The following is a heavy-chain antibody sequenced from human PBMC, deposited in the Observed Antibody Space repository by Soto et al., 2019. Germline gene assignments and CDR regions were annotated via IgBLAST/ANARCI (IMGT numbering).Heavy chain of an antibody. Sequence: PGWSLRLSCAASGFTFSSYAMTWVRQAPGKGLEWVSSISGSGDYTYYADSVKGRFTISRDNSKNTLYLQMNSLRAEDTAVYYCAKGLAVAGPYSYGMEVWGQGTKVTVSS. J-gene: IGHJ6*02. CDR2: ISGSGDYT. D-gene: IGHD6-19*01. V-gene: IGHV3-23*01. CDR3: AKGLAVAGPYSYGMEV. CDR1: GFTFSSYA.